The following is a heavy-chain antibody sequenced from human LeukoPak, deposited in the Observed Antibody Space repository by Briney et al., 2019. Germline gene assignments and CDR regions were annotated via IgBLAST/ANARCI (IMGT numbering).Heavy chain of an antibody. J-gene: IGHJ4*02. V-gene: IGHV3-7*01. CDR3: GGFGYEAAVDL. D-gene: IGHD6-13*01. CDR2: INPTGRET. CDR1: RFTFSTYW. Sequence: GGSLRLSCAASRFTFSTYWMTWVRQAPGQGPEWLANINPTGRETFYVDPVKGRFTISRDNAKNLLYLQMSSLRGEDTAVYYCGGFGYEAAVDLWGQGTLVTVSS.